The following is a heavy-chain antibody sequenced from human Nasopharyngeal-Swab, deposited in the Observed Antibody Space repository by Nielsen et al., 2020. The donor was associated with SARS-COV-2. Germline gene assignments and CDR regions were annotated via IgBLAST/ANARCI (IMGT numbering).Heavy chain of an antibody. J-gene: IGHJ4*02. CDR3: ARGPPAGVIDY. D-gene: IGHD4-23*01. V-gene: IGHV4-34*01. CDR2: INHSGST. Sequence: SETLSLTCAVYGGSFSGYYWSWIRQPPGKGLEWIGEINHSGSTNYNPSLKSRATISVDTSKNQFSLKLSSVTAADTAVYYCARGPPAGVIDYWGQGTLVTVSS. CDR1: GGSFSGYY.